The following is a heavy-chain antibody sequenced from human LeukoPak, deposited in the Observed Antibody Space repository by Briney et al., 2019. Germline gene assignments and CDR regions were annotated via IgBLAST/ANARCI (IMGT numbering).Heavy chain of an antibody. CDR2: IYYSGST. D-gene: IGHD3-10*01. V-gene: IGHV4-59*01. J-gene: IGHJ5*02. CDR1: RGSISGYY. Sequence: SETLSLTCTVSRGSISGYYWSWIRQPPGKELEWIGYIYYSGSTNYNPSLKSRVSISVDSSRNQFSLKLNSVTAADTAVYYCARESWDTLVRGAVFDTWGQGALVTVSS. CDR3: ARESWDTLVRGAVFDT.